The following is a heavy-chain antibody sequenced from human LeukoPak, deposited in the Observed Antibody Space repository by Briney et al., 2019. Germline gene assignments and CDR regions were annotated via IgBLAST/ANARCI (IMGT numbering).Heavy chain of an antibody. D-gene: IGHD3-10*01. CDR3: ARDGSGSTGYNWFDP. J-gene: IGHJ5*02. CDR2: INPNSGGT. Sequence: ASVKVSCKASGCTFTGYYMHWVRQAPGQGLEWMGWINPNSGGTNYAQKFQGRVTMTRDTSISTAYMELSRLRSDDTAVYYCARDGSGSTGYNWFDPWGQGTLVTVSS. V-gene: IGHV1-2*02. CDR1: GCTFTGYY.